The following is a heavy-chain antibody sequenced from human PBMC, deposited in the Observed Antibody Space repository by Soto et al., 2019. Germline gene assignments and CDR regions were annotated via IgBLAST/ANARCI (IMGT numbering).Heavy chain of an antibody. J-gene: IGHJ5*02. CDR1: GYTFTSYY. CDR3: ARAGAVAGTRDNWFDP. D-gene: IGHD6-19*01. CDR2: INPSGGST. V-gene: IGHV1-46*03. Sequence: ASVKVSCKASGYTFTSYYMHWVRQAPGQGLEWMGIINPSGGSTSYAQKFQGRVTMTRDTSTSTVYMELSSLRSEDTAVYYCARAGAVAGTRDNWFDPWGEGTLVTVSS.